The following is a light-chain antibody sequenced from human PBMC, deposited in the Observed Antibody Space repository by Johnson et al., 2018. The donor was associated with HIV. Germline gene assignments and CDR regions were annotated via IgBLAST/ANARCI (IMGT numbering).Light chain of an antibody. CDR3: LSADSSGTYLYV. CDR1: ALPKKY. V-gene: IGLV3-16*01. J-gene: IGLJ1*01. CDR2: KDS. Sequence: TQPPSVSVSLGQMARITCSGEALPKKYAYWYQQKPGQFPVLVIYKDSERPSGIPERFSGSSSGTIVTLTISGVQAEDEADYYCLSADSSGTYLYVFGTGTKVTVL.